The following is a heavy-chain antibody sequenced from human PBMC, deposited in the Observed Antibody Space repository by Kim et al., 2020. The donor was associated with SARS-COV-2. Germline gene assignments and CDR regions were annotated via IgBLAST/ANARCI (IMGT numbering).Heavy chain of an antibody. Sequence: SETLSLTCTVSGGSISSGGYYWSCIRQHPGKGLEWIGYIDYSGSTYYNPSLESRVTISVDTSKNQFSLKLSSVTAADTAVYYCGRDGLELGSGMDVWGQGTTVTVSS. CDR3: GRDGLELGSGMDV. CDR2: IDYSGST. J-gene: IGHJ6*02. V-gene: IGHV4-31*03. CDR1: GGSISSGGYY. D-gene: IGHD1-7*01.